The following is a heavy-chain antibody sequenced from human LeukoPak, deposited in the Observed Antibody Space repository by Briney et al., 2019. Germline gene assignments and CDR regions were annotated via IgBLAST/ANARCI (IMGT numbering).Heavy chain of an antibody. Sequence: ASVKVSCKASGYTFTNYGISWVRQAPGQGLEWMGWISAYNGNTNYAQKLQGRVTMTTDTSTSTAYMELRSLRSDDTAVYYCARDRGTRPRRGVVTAIQRDAFDIWGQGTMVTVSS. CDR1: GYTFTNYG. J-gene: IGHJ3*02. V-gene: IGHV1-18*01. D-gene: IGHD2-21*02. CDR3: ARDRGTRPRRGVVTAIQRDAFDI. CDR2: ISAYNGNT.